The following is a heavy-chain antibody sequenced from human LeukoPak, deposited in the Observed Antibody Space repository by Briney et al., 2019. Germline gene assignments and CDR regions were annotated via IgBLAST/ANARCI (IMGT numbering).Heavy chain of an antibody. CDR2: INHSGST. CDR1: GGSISSSSYY. V-gene: IGHV4-39*07. CDR3: ARITMIVVVITSIRYYYYMDV. Sequence: SETLSLTCTVSGGSISSSSYYWSWIRQPPGKGLEWIGEINHSGSTNYNPSLKSRVTISVDTSKNQFSLKLSSVTAADTAVYYCARITMIVVVITSIRYYYYMDVWGKGTTVTISS. J-gene: IGHJ6*03. D-gene: IGHD3-22*01.